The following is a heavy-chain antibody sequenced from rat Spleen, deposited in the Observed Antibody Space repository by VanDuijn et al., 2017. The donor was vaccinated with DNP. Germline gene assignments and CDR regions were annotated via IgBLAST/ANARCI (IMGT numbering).Heavy chain of an antibody. Sequence: EVQLQESGPGLVKPSQSLSLTCSVTGYSITSHYWGWIRKFPGNKMEWIGHIAYSGTTNYNPSHKSRISITRDTSKNQFFLHLNSVTSEDTATYYCARWYNYFDYWGQGVMVTVSS. J-gene: IGHJ2*01. CDR3: ARWYNYFDY. V-gene: IGHV3-1*01. D-gene: IGHD1-5*01. CDR2: IAYSGTT. CDR1: GYSITSHY.